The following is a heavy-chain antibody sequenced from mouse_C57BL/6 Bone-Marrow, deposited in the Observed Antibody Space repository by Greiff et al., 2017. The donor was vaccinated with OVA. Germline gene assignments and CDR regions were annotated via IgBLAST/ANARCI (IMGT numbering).Heavy chain of an antibody. V-gene: IGHV1-81*01. J-gene: IGHJ1*03. D-gene: IGHD2-3*01. CDR1: GYTFTSYG. Sequence: QVQLQQPGAELVKPGASVKVSCKASGYTFTSYGISWVKQRTGQGLEWIGEIYPRSGNTYYNEKFKGKATLTADKSSSTAYMELRSLTSEDSAVYFCARGGLLREYFDVWGTGTTVTVSS. CDR2: IYPRSGNT. CDR3: ARGGLLREYFDV.